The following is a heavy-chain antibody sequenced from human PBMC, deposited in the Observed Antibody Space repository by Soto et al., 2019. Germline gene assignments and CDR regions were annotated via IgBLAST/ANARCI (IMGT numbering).Heavy chain of an antibody. Sequence: EVQLLESGGGLVQPGGSLRLSCAASGFTFSSYGMTWVRQAPGKGLEGVSFSSATGAGTYYADSVKGRFTISRDNSKNTLYLQMTSLRADDTAVYYCAKDRRAGGNYGFYSDFWGQGALVIVSS. CDR3: AKDRRAGGNYGFYSDF. J-gene: IGHJ4*02. CDR1: GFTFSSYG. D-gene: IGHD1-7*01. V-gene: IGHV3-23*01. CDR2: SSATGAGT.